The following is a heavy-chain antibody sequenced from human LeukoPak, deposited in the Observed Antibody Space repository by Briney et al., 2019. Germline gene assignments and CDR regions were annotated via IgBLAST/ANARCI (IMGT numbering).Heavy chain of an antibody. CDR2: IGDSGGGT. V-gene: IGHV3-23*01. CDR3: AKDWLAGNPYHAFDL. D-gene: IGHD3-22*01. J-gene: IGHJ3*01. CDR1: GITLSNYG. Sequence: GGSLRLSCAVSGITLSNYGMSWVRQAPGKGLEWVAGIGDSGGGTKYADSVKGRFTISRDNPKNTLYLQMNSLRVEDTAVYYCAKDWLAGNPYHAFDLWGKGTMVTVSS.